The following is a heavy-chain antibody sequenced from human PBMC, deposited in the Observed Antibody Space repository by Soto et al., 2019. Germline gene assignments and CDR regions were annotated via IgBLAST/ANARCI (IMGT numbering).Heavy chain of an antibody. CDR3: ASGRYASSSSEFDY. Sequence: PGGSLRLSCAASGFPFSSYSMNWVRQAPGKGLEWDSFISSSSSTIYYADSVKGRLTVSRDNAGNSLYLQMNSLRAEDTAVYYCASGRYASSSSEFDYWGQGALVTVSS. J-gene: IGHJ4*02. V-gene: IGHV3-48*01. D-gene: IGHD3-16*01. CDR1: GFPFSSYS. CDR2: ISSSSSTI.